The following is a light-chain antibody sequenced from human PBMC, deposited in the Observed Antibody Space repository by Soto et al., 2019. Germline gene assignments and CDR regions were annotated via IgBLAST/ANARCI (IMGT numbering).Light chain of an antibody. CDR2: GAS. CDR3: QQYSSSGT. Sequence: EIVLTQSPGTLSLSPGERATLSCRASQSVSSSYLAWYQQTPGQATRLLIYGASSRATGIPDRFTGSRSWTDFTLTISSQEPEDFAVYYCQQYSSSGTFGQGTKVDI. CDR1: QSVSSSY. V-gene: IGKV3-20*01. J-gene: IGKJ1*01.